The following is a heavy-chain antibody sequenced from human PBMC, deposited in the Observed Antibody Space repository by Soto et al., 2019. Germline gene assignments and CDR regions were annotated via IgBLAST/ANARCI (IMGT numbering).Heavy chain of an antibody. J-gene: IGHJ4*02. Sequence: WGTLRLSCAASGFTFSSYAMSWVRQAPGKGLEWVSAISGTGGSTYYADSVKGRFTISRDNSKNTLYLQMNSLRAEDTAVYYCAKGGYSSGWYGLFDYWGQGTLVTVSS. CDR3: AKGGYSSGWYGLFDY. CDR2: ISGTGGST. D-gene: IGHD6-19*01. V-gene: IGHV3-23*01. CDR1: GFTFSSYA.